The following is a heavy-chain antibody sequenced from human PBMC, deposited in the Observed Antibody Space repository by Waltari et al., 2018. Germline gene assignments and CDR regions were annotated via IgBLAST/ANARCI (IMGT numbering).Heavy chain of an antibody. Sequence: QVQLQESGPGLVKPSETLSLTCTVSGDSVTNYWWSWIRQPPGKGLEWIGYIYFNGATHYNPSLSNRVSISMDTSKNQFSLRLISVTDAETALYYCAIYAFPGPRWFDPWGQGTLVTVSS. CDR3: AIYAFPGPRWFDP. CDR2: IYFNGAT. CDR1: GDSVTNYW. J-gene: IGHJ5*02. V-gene: IGHV4-59*02. D-gene: IGHD2-2*02.